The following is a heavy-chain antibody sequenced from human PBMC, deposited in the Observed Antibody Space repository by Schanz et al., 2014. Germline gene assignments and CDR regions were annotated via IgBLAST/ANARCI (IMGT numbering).Heavy chain of an antibody. CDR3: AKEGSIYWDRSVDY. CDR1: GFTFSNHA. J-gene: IGHJ4*02. Sequence: EVQLVESGGGLVQPGGSLRLSCAASGFTFSNHALSWVRQAPGKGLEWVSGIGGSGDSTHYADSVKGRFIISRDNSKNTLYLQVNSLRAEDTAVYYCAKEGSIYWDRSVDYWGQGTLVTVPS. D-gene: IGHD1-26*01. CDR2: IGGSGDST. V-gene: IGHV3-23*04.